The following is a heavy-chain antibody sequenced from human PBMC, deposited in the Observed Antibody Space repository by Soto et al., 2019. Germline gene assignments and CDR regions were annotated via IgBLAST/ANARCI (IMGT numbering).Heavy chain of an antibody. CDR3: ARGSGMGAPDGSFDI. V-gene: IGHV1-69*06. CDR1: GGTFSSYA. D-gene: IGHD1-26*01. CDR2: IIPIFGTA. J-gene: IGHJ3*02. Sequence: ASVKVSCKASGGTFSSYAISWVRQAPGQGLEWMGGIIPIFGTANYARKFQGRATITADKSTSTAYMELSSLRSEDTAVYYCARGSGMGAPDGSFDIWGQGTMVTVSS.